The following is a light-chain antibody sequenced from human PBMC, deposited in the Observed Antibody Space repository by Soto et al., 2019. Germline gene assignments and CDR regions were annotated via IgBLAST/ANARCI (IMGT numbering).Light chain of an antibody. Sequence: QSVLTQPPSASGTPGQRVTLSCSGSSSNIGSNYVYWYQQLQGTAPKLLIYRNNQRPSGVPDQFSGSKSGTSASLAISGLRSEDEADYYCAAWDDSLSGYVFGTGTKLTAL. CDR2: RNN. V-gene: IGLV1-47*01. CDR1: SSNIGSNY. J-gene: IGLJ1*01. CDR3: AAWDDSLSGYV.